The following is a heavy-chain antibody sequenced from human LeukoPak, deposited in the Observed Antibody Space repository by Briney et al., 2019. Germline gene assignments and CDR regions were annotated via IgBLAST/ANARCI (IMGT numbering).Heavy chain of an antibody. CDR1: GFTVSSNY. CDR3: AIDLGYCSSTSCYMLDY. CDR2: IYSGGST. Sequence: GGSLRLSCAASGFTVSSNYMSWVRQAPGKGLEWVSVIYSGGSTYYADSVKGRFTISRDNAKNSLYLQMNSLRAEDTAVYYCAIDLGYCSSTSCYMLDYWGQGTLVTVSS. J-gene: IGHJ4*02. V-gene: IGHV3-66*01. D-gene: IGHD2-2*02.